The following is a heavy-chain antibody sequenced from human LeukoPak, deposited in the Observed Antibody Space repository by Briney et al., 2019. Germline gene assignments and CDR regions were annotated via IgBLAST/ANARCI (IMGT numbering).Heavy chain of an antibody. CDR3: SRSDGASDFDY. V-gene: IGHV6-1*01. CDR1: GDSVSSNRAS. CDR2: TYYRSKWYN. J-gene: IGHJ4*02. Sequence: SQTLSLTCAISGDSVSSNRASWTWISQSPSRGLEWLGRTYYRSKWYNDYAVSLKSRISINPDTSKNQFSLQLNSVTPEDTAVYYCSRSDGASDFDYWGQGTLVTVSS. D-gene: IGHD5-24*01.